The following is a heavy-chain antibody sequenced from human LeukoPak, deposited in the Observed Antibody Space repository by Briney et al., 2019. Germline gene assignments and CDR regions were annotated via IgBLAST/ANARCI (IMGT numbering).Heavy chain of an antibody. CDR3: TTWGSSGWGWYFDL. CDR2: IKSKSNAGTT. J-gene: IGHJ2*01. V-gene: IGHV3-15*07. CDR1: GFRFPDAW. Sequence: GGSLRLSCAASGFRFPDAWMNWVRQAPGQGLEWVGRIKSKSNAGTTDYGAPVKGRFTISRDDSNNTLYLQMDSLKTEDTAVYFCTTWGSSGWGWYFDLWGRGALVTASS. D-gene: IGHD6-19*01.